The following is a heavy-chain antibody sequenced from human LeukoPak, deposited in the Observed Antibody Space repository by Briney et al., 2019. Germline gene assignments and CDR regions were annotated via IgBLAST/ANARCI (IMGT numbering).Heavy chain of an antibody. V-gene: IGHV3-23*01. CDR1: GFTFSSSA. Sequence: PGGSLRLSCAASGFTFSSSAMSWVRQAPGKGLEWVSAISGSGGSTYYADSVKGRFTISRDNSKNTLYLQMNSLRAEDTAVYYGAKDGRYSSSWCDYWGQGTLVTVSS. CDR3: AKDGRYSSSWCDY. D-gene: IGHD6-13*01. J-gene: IGHJ4*02. CDR2: ISGSGGST.